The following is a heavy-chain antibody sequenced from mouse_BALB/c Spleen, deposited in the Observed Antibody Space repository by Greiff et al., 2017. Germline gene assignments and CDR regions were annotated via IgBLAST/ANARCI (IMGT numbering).Heavy chain of an antibody. D-gene: IGHD2-4*01. Sequence: VQRVESGPGLVAPSQSLSITCTVSGFSLTSYGVHWVRQPPGKGLEWLGVIWAGGSTNYNSALMSRLSISKDNSKSQVFLKMNSLQTDDTAMYYCARDPDYYDYDGFAYWGQGTLVTVSA. J-gene: IGHJ3*01. V-gene: IGHV2-9*02. CDR1: GFSLTSYG. CDR2: IWAGGST. CDR3: ARDPDYYDYDGFAY.